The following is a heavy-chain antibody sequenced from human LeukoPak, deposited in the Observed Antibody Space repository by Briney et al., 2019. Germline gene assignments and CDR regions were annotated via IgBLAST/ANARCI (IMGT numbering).Heavy chain of an antibody. V-gene: IGHV1-69*06. CDR1: GGTFSSYA. J-gene: IGHJ4*02. CDR3: ATSSGRWELLDY. Sequence: SVKVSCKASGGTFSSYAISWVRQAPGQGLEWMGGIIPIFGTANYAQKFQGRVTITADKSTSTAYMELSSLRSEDTAVYYCATSSGRWELLDYWGQGTLVTVSS. CDR2: IIPIFGTA. D-gene: IGHD1-26*01.